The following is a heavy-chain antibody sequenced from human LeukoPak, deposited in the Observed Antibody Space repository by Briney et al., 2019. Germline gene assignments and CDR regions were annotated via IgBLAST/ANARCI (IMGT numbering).Heavy chain of an antibody. CDR2: ISYDGSNK. J-gene: IGHJ4*02. D-gene: IGHD2-15*01. CDR1: GFTFSSYA. CDR3: ARDPCYLGSCYDY. Sequence: PGGSLRLSCAASGFTFSSYAMHWVRQAPGKGLEWVAVISYDGSNKYYADSVKGRFTISGDNSKNTLYLQMNSLRAEDTAVYYCARDPCYLGSCYDYWGQGTLVTVSS. V-gene: IGHV3-30*04.